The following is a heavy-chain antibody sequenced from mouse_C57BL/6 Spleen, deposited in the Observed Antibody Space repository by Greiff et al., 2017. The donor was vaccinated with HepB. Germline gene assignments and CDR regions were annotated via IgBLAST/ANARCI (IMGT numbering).Heavy chain of an antibody. Sequence: VKLMESGAELAKPGASVKLSCKASGYTFTSYWMHWVKQRPGQGLEWIGYINSSSGYTQYNQKFKDKATLTADKSSSTAYMQLNSLTYEDSAVYYSPRDDTFDDGGQSTTHTVSS. J-gene: IGHJ2*01. CDR3: PRDDTFDD. CDR2: INSSSGYT. CDR1: GYTFTSYW. V-gene: IGHV1-7*01.